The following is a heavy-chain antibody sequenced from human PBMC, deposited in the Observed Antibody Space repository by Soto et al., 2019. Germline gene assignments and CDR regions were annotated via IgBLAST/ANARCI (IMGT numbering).Heavy chain of an antibody. D-gene: IGHD2-15*01. J-gene: IGHJ4*02. V-gene: IGHV4-39*01. Sequence: PSETLSLTCTVSGGSISSSSYYWGWIRQPPGKGLEWIGSIYYSGSTYYNPSLKSRVTISVDTSKNQFSLKLSSVTAADTAVYYCARQTEGVVVVVAATPNAYSHFDYWGQGTLVTVSS. CDR1: GGSISSSSYY. CDR3: ARQTEGVVVVVAATPNAYSHFDY. CDR2: IYYSGST.